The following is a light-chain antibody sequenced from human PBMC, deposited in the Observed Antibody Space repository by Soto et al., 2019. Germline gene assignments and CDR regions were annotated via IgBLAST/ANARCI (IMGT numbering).Light chain of an antibody. CDR3: SSYTSSSALHVV. J-gene: IGLJ2*01. V-gene: IGLV2-14*01. Sequence: QSALAQPPSVSGSPGQSITISCTGTSSDVGGYNYVSWYQQHPGKAPKLVIFEVSDRPSGVSDRFSGSKSGNMASLTISGLQAEDEADYYCSSYTSSSALHVVFGGGTKLTVL. CDR1: SSDVGGYNY. CDR2: EVS.